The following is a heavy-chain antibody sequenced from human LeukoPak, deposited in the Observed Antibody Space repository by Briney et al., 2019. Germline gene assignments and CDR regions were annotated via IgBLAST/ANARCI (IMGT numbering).Heavy chain of an antibody. CDR1: GGSFSGYY. Sequence: SETLSLTCAVYGGSFSGYYWSWIRQPPGKGLEWIGEINHSGSTNYNPSLKSRVTISVDTSKNQFSLKLSPVTAADTAVYYCARETYYYDSSGYSTLDAFDIWGQGTMVTVSS. CDR2: INHSGST. CDR3: ARETYYYDSSGYSTLDAFDI. J-gene: IGHJ3*02. D-gene: IGHD3-22*01. V-gene: IGHV4-34*01.